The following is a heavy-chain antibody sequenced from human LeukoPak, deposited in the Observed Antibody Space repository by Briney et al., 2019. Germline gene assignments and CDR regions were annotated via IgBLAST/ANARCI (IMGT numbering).Heavy chain of an antibody. J-gene: IGHJ3*02. V-gene: IGHV1-24*01. CDR3: ARTSVAGTFGAFDI. D-gene: IGHD6-19*01. CDR2: FDPEDGKT. CDR1: GYTFSELS. Sequence: GASVKVSCKVSGYTFSELSIHWVRQAPRKGLEWMGGFDPEDGKTFYTQKFQGRVTMTEDTSPDTAYMELSSLKSEDTAFYYCARTSVAGTFGAFDIWGQGTMVTVSS.